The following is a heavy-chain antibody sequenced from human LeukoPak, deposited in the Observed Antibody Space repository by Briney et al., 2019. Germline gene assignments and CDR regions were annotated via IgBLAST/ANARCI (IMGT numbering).Heavy chain of an antibody. J-gene: IGHJ4*02. V-gene: IGHV3-23*01. CDR2: ISGSGVST. D-gene: IGHD6-13*01. Sequence: GGSLRLSCAASGLTFSSNAMSWVRQAPGKGLEWVSAISGSGVSTYYADSVKGRFTISRDNSKNTLYLQMNSLRDEDTAVYYCAKHLGYSSSHMDYWGQGTLVTVSS. CDR3: AKHLGYSSSHMDY. CDR1: GLTFSSNA.